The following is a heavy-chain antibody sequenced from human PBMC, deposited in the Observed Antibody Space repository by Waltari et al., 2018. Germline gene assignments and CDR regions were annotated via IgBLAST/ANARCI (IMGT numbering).Heavy chain of an antibody. Sequence: QVQLQESGPGLVKPSETLSLTCAVSGYSISSGYYWGWIRQPPGKGLEWIGSIYHSGSTYYNPSLKSRVTISVDTSKNQFSLKLSSVTAADTAVYYCGAITVAGTGAFDVWGQGTMVTVSS. CDR3: GAITVAGTGAFDV. V-gene: IGHV4-38-2*01. D-gene: IGHD6-19*01. J-gene: IGHJ3*01. CDR1: GYSISSGYY. CDR2: IYHSGST.